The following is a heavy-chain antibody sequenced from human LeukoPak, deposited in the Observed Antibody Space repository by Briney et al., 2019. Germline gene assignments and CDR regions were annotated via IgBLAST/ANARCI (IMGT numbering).Heavy chain of an antibody. CDR1: GYTLTELS. CDR2: ISAYNGNT. CDR3: ARGFINGRGYLLRGGINY. V-gene: IGHV1-18*01. J-gene: IGHJ4*02. D-gene: IGHD3-22*01. Sequence: RRASVKVSCKVSGYTLTELSMHWVRQAPGQGLEWMGWISAYNGNTHYAQKLQGRVTMTTDTSTSTVYMELRSLRSDDTAVYYCARGFINGRGYLLRGGINYWGQGTLVTVSS.